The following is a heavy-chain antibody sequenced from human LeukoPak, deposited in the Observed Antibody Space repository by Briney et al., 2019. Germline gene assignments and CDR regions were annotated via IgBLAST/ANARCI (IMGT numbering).Heavy chain of an antibody. J-gene: IGHJ4*02. CDR2: IYYSGST. CDR1: GGSISSYY. V-gene: IGHV4-59*01. CDR3: AREGAYFDY. Sequence: WETLSLTCTVSGGSISSYYWSWIRQPPGKGLEWIGYIYYSGSTNYNPSLKSRVTISVDTSKNQFSLKLSSVTAADTAVYYCAREGAYFDYWGQGTLVTVSS.